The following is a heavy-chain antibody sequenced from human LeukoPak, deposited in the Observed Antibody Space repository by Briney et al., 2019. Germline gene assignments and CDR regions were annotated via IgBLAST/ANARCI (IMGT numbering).Heavy chain of an antibody. Sequence: SETLSLTCAVYGGSFSGYYWSWIRQPPGKGLEWIGEINHSGSTNYNPSLKSRATISVDTSKNQFSLKLSSVTAADTAVYYCARGLWWYQNWGQGTLVTVSS. D-gene: IGHD4-23*01. CDR1: GGSFSGYY. V-gene: IGHV4-34*01. CDR3: ARGLWWYQN. CDR2: INHSGST. J-gene: IGHJ4*02.